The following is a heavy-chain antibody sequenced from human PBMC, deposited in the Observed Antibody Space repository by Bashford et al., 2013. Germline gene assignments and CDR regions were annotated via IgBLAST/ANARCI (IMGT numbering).Heavy chain of an antibody. CDR2: INPDTGGT. CDR1: GYTFTGYY. Sequence: VASVKVSCKASGYTFTGYYMHWVRQAPGQGLEWMGWINPDTGGTYYVQKFQGRVTMTRDTSMNTAYMELSRLRSDDTAVYFCARGSRESGTTNEAFEIWGQGTMVTVSS. D-gene: IGHD2/OR15-2a*01. V-gene: IGHV1-2*02. J-gene: IGHJ3*02. CDR3: ARGSRESGTTNEAFEI.